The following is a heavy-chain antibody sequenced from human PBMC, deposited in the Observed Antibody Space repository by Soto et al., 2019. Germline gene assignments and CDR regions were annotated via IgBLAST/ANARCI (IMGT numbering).Heavy chain of an antibody. CDR3: ARHQRSGTYSRHNYYYGTDV. D-gene: IGHD1-26*01. Sequence: XETLSLTCTVYGCSVSSGIYHWSWIRQSPGKGLEWVGHIFYSGSTNYGPSLKSRVTISVDTSKNQFSLKLTSVTAADTAVYYCARHQRSGTYSRHNYYYGTDVWGQGTTVTV. J-gene: IGHJ6*02. CDR1: GCSVSSGIYH. V-gene: IGHV4-61*01. CDR2: IFYSGST.